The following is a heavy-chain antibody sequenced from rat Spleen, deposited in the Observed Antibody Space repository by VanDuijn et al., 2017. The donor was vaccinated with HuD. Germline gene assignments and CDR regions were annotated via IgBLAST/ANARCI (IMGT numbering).Heavy chain of an antibody. D-gene: IGHD1-11*01. V-gene: IGHV5-20*01. CDR3: AKDRDGGYAFAY. J-gene: IGHJ2*01. Sequence: EVHLVESDGGLVQPGRSLKLSCVASGFTFSDYYMSWVRQAPRTGLEWVSSITSVGGSTYYPDSVKGRFTSSRDNAQNTVYLQMNSLRSEDNATYYCAKDRDGGYAFAYWGQGVMVTVSS. CDR1: GFTFSDYY. CDR2: ITSVGGST.